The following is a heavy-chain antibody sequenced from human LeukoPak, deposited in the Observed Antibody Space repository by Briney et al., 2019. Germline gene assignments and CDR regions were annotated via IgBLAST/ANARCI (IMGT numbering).Heavy chain of an antibody. CDR1: GFTFSSYW. V-gene: IGHV3-30*01. CDR3: AGSSYSYYMDV. Sequence: GGSLRLSCAASGFTFSSYWMSWVRQAPGKGLEWVAAISYDGSNKYYADSVKGRFTISRDNSKTTLYLQMKSLRAEDTAVYFCAGSSYSYYMDVWGKGTTVTVSS. CDR2: ISYDGSNK. D-gene: IGHD3-10*01. J-gene: IGHJ6*03.